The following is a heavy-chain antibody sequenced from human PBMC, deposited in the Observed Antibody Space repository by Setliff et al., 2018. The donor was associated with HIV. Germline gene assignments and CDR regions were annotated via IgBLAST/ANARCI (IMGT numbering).Heavy chain of an antibody. CDR1: GFTFSDYY. CDR3: ARVAYSSSWYVGPAFDI. D-gene: IGHD6-13*01. Sequence: GGSLRLSCAASGFTFSDYYMSWIRQAPGKGLEWVSYISSSGSTIYYADSVKGRFTISRDNAKNSLYLQMNSLRAEDTAVYYCARVAYSSSWYVGPAFDIWGQGTMVTVS. J-gene: IGHJ3*02. V-gene: IGHV3-11*01. CDR2: ISSSGSTI.